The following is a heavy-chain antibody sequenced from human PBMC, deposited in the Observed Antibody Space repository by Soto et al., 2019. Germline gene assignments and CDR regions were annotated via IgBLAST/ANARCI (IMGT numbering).Heavy chain of an antibody. Sequence: VGSLRLSCAASGFTFTNYAMNWVRQAPGKGLEWVSVISGSGESTYYADSVKGRFTISRDNSKNTLYLQMNSLRAEDTAVYFCAKDFGDIVVVVLAPYGMDVWGLGTTVTV. J-gene: IGHJ6*02. CDR3: AKDFGDIVVVVLAPYGMDV. D-gene: IGHD2-15*01. CDR1: GFTFTNYA. CDR2: ISGSGEST. V-gene: IGHV3-23*01.